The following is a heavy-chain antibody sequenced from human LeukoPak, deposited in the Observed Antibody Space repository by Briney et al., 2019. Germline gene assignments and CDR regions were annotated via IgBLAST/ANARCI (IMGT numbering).Heavy chain of an antibody. V-gene: IGHV4-4*07. D-gene: IGHD6-19*01. CDR1: GGSISSYY. CDR3: ARDSSGWYVNSYYYYMDV. J-gene: IGHJ6*03. CDR2: IYTSGST. Sequence: SETLSLTCTVSGGSISSYYWSWIRQPAGKGLEWIGRIYTSGSTNYNTSLKSRVTMSVDTSKNQFSLKLSSVTAADTAVYYCARDSSGWYVNSYYYYMDVWGKGTTVTVSS.